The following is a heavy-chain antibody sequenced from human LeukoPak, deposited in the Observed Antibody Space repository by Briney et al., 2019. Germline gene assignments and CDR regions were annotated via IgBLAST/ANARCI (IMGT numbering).Heavy chain of an antibody. D-gene: IGHD6-6*01. CDR3: ARYSSSSYDY. Sequence: PSETLPLTCAVYGGSFSGYYWSWIRQPPGKGLEWIGEINHSGSTNYNPSLKSRVTISVDTSKNQFSLKLSSVTAADTAVYYCARYSSSSYDYWGQGTLVTVSS. CDR1: GGSFSGYY. J-gene: IGHJ4*02. V-gene: IGHV4-34*01. CDR2: INHSGST.